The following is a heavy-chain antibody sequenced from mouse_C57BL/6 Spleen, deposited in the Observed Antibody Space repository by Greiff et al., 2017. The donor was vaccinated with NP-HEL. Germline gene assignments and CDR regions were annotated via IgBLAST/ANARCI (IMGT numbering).Heavy chain of an antibody. CDR1: GFTFSSYG. V-gene: IGHV5-6*01. CDR2: ISSGGSYT. D-gene: IGHD2-5*01. CDR3: ARHDYSNSYFDY. J-gene: IGHJ2*01. Sequence: EVKLVESGGDLVKPGGSLKLSCAASGFTFSSYGMSWVRQTPDKRLEWVATISSGGSYTYYPASVKGRFTISRDNAKNTLYLQMSSLKSEDTAMYYCARHDYSNSYFDYWGQGTTLTVSS.